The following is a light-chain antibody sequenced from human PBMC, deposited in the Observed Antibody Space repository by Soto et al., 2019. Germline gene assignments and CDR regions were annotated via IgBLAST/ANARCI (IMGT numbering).Light chain of an antibody. J-gene: IGLJ3*02. Sequence: QSALTQPASVSGSPGQSITLSCTGTSSDVGGYKYVSWYQQHSGNAPKVLIYEVSNRPSGVSNRFSGSKSCNTASLTISGLQAEDEADYYCKSYTSSNTWVFGGGTKLTVL. V-gene: IGLV2-14*01. CDR3: KSYTSSNTWV. CDR1: SSDVGGYKY. CDR2: EVS.